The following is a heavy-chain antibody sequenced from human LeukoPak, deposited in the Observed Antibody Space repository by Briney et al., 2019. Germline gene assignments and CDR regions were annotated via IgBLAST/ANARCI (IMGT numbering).Heavy chain of an antibody. CDR2: LWSDGSTK. D-gene: IGHD3-10*01. CDR3: ARPFLTGSGGNWFDP. J-gene: IGHJ5*02. CDR1: GFTFSSYT. V-gene: IGHV3-33*01. Sequence: GGSLRLSCAASGFTFSSYTMHWARQAPGKGLEWVAVLWSDGSTKYYADSVKGRFTISRDNFKNTLYLQMNSLRADDTAVYYCARPFLTGSGGNWFDPWGQGTLVTVSS.